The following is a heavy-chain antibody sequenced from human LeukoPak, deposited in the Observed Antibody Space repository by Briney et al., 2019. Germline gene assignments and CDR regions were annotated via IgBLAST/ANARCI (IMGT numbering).Heavy chain of an antibody. D-gene: IGHD1-7*01. Sequence: SETLSLTCAVYGGSFSGYYWSWIRQPPGKGLEWIGEINHSGSTNYNPSLKSRVTISGDRSKNQLLLQLITIPAADKAVYYYARDQGGNYFSWVQGTQVTVSS. CDR2: INHSGST. CDR3: ARDQGGNYFS. J-gene: IGHJ4*02. CDR1: GGSFSGYY. V-gene: IGHV4-34*01.